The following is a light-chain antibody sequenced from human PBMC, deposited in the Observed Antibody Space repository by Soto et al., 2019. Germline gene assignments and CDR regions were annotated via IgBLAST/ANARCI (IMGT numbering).Light chain of an antibody. J-gene: IGLJ2*01. V-gene: IGLV2-14*03. CDR2: DVS. Sequence: QSVLTQPASVSGSPGQSITISCTGTSSDVGGYNYVSWYQQHPDKAPKLMIYDVSNRPSGVSDRFSGSKSGNTASLTISGLQAEDEADYYCISYTSSNTYVVLGGGTKLTVL. CDR3: ISYTSSNTYVV. CDR1: SSDVGGYNY.